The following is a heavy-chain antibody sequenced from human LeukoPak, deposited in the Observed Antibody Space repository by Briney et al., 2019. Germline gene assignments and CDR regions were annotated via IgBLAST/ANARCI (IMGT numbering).Heavy chain of an antibody. Sequence: GGPLRLSCAASGITFSSYAMSWGRQAPGKGLGWVSAFSGSCGSTYYADSVKGRFTTSKDNSNNTLHLQMNSMTAEATAVYYCAKRMWAAAAGDYVDYWGQGTLVTVSS. CDR2: FSGSCGST. V-gene: IGHV3-23*01. CDR1: GITFSSYA. D-gene: IGHD6-13*01. J-gene: IGHJ4*02. CDR3: AKRMWAAAAGDYVDY.